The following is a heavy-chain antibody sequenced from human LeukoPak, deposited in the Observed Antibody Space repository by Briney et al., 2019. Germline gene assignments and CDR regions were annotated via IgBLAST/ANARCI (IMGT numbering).Heavy chain of an antibody. V-gene: IGHV4-39*01. Sequence: SETLSLNCTVSGGSISSSSYYWGWIRQPPGKGLEWIGSIYYSGSTYYNPSLKSRVTISVDTSKNQFSLKLSSVTAADTAVYYCARQGDYDILTGYYISYWGQGTLVTVSS. CDR3: ARQGDYDILTGYYISY. CDR2: IYYSGST. CDR1: GGSISSSSYY. D-gene: IGHD3-9*01. J-gene: IGHJ4*02.